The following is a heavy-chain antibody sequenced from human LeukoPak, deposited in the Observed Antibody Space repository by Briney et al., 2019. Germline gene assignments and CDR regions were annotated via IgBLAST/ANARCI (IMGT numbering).Heavy chain of an antibody. CDR1: GGSIINYY. J-gene: IGHJ4*02. Sequence: SETLCLTCTVSGGSIINYYWSWIRQPPGKVLERIGYIYYSGSTNYNPSLKSRVTISLDTSKNQFSLKLTSVTAADTAVYYCARATTESTRWMDYWGQGTLVTVSS. CDR3: ARATTESTRWMDY. CDR2: IYYSGST. D-gene: IGHD6-13*01. V-gene: IGHV4-59*01.